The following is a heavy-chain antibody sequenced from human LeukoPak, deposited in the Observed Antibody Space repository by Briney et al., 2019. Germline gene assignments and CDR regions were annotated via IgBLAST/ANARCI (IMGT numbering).Heavy chain of an antibody. J-gene: IGHJ6*02. D-gene: IGHD1-14*01. CDR3: ARDTNNRLDV. CDR1: GFTFSDYY. Sequence: PGGSLRLSCAASGFTFSDYYINWIRQAPGKGLEWVSHISSSGRLMQYADSVKGRFTITRDNAQNFMSLQMNSLKPEDTAVYYCARDTNNRLDVWGRGTTVTVSS. V-gene: IGHV3-11*01. CDR2: ISSSGRLM.